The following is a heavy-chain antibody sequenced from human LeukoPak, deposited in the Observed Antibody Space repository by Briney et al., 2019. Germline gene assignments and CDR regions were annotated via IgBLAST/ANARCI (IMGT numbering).Heavy chain of an antibody. D-gene: IGHD3-22*01. Sequence: GGSLRLSCAASGFTFSSSSMNWGRQARGRGLEWVSSISSGSTYIYYADSVKGRFTISKDNAKNSLYLQMNSLRAEDTAVYYCARANLGPNSYDITGYDYWGQGTLVTVSS. CDR1: GFTFSSSS. V-gene: IGHV3-21*01. CDR3: ARANLGPNSYDITGYDY. J-gene: IGHJ4*02. CDR2: ISSGSTYI.